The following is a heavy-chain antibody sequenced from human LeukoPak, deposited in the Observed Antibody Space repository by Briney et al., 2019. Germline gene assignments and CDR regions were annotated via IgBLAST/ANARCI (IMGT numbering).Heavy chain of an antibody. CDR2: ISSSGSTI. CDR1: GFTFSSYE. D-gene: IGHD3-22*01. V-gene: IGHV3-48*03. CDR3: ARGDSSGYYYVNYYYYGMDV. J-gene: IGHJ6*02. Sequence: GGSLRLSCAASGFTFSSYEMNWVRQAPGKGLEWVSYISSSGSTIYYADSVKGRFTISRDNAKNSLYLQMNSLRAEDTAVYYYARGDSSGYYYVNYYYYGMDVWGQGTTVTVSS.